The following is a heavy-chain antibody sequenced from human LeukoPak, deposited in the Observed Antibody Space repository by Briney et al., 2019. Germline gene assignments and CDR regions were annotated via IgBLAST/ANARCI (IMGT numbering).Heavy chain of an antibody. Sequence: ASVKVSCKASGYTFTSYGISWVRQAPGQGLEWMGWISAYNGNTNYAQKLQGRVTMTTDTSTSTAYMELRSLRSDDTAVYYCARVPAAAGNHYYYYYYMDVWGKGTTVTVSS. J-gene: IGHJ6*03. CDR1: GYTFTSYG. CDR2: ISAYNGNT. CDR3: ARVPAAAGNHYYYYYYMDV. V-gene: IGHV1-18*01. D-gene: IGHD6-13*01.